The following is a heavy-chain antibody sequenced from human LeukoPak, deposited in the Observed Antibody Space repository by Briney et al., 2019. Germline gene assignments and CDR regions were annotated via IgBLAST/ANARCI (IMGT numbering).Heavy chain of an antibody. V-gene: IGHV1-2*06. CDR2: INPNSGGT. J-gene: IGHJ3*02. Sequence: ASVKVSCKSSGYTFTGYYMHWVRQAPGQGLEWMGRINPNSGGTNYAQKSQGRVTMTRVTSISTAYMELRRLRSDDTAVDYCARGCSGGSCDGRYAFDIWGQGAMVTVSS. CDR3: ARGCSGGSCDGRYAFDI. CDR1: GYTFTGYY. D-gene: IGHD2-15*01.